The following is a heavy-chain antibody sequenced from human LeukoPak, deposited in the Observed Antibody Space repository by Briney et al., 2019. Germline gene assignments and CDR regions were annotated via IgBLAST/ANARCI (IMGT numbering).Heavy chain of an antibody. J-gene: IGHJ4*02. D-gene: IGHD3-22*01. Sequence: ASVKVCCTASGSTFTGYYIPWVRLAPGQGLERMGWINPNSGGTNYAQKFQGRVTMTRDTSISTAYMELSRLRSDDTAVYYCAIDSTGYYYAYWGEGTPVTVSS. CDR1: GSTFTGYY. V-gene: IGHV1-2*02. CDR2: INPNSGGT. CDR3: AIDSTGYYYAY.